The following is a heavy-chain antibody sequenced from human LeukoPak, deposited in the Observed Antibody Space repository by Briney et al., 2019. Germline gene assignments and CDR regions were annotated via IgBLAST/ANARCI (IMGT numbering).Heavy chain of an antibody. V-gene: IGHV3-23*01. CDR3: ARDETGLGGMDV. CDR2: ICANDGNT. Sequence: PGGSLRLSCAASGLTFRNYAMSWVRQAPGKGLEWVSVICANDGNTYYADAVKGRFTISRDNSKDTLYLQMDSLRAEDTAVYYCARDETGLGGMDVWGQGATVTVSS. CDR1: GLTFRNYA. J-gene: IGHJ6*02.